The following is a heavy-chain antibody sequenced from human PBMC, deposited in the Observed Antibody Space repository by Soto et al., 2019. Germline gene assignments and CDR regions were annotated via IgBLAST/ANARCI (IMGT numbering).Heavy chain of an antibody. V-gene: IGHV3-30-3*01. CDR3: ARDGVAARTSKGAFDI. J-gene: IGHJ3*02. CDR2: ISYDGSNK. CDR1: GFTFSSYA. D-gene: IGHD6-6*01. Sequence: QVQLVESGGGVVQPGRSLRLSCAASGFTFSSYAMHWVRQAPGKGLEWVAVISYDGSNKYYADSVKGRFTISRDNSKNTLYLQMNSLSAEDTAVYYCARDGVAARTSKGAFDIWGQGTMVTVSS.